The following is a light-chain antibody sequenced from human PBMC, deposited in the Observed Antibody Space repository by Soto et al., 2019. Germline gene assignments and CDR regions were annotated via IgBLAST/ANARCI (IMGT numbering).Light chain of an antibody. CDR3: CSYAGDYTGV. J-gene: IGLJ7*01. Sequence: QSALTQPRSVSGSPGHSVTISCTGTSSDIGGYDYVSWYQQHPGKAPALLIYDVNERLSGVPDRFSGSKSGNTASLTISGLQSDDEATFYCCSYAGDYTGVFGGGTQLTVL. CDR2: DVN. CDR1: SSDIGGYDY. V-gene: IGLV2-11*01.